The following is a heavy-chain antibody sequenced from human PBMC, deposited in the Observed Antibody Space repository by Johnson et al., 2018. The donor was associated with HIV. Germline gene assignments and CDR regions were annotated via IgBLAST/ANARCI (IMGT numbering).Heavy chain of an antibody. J-gene: IGHJ3*02. V-gene: IGHV3-66*02. CDR3: ARELGSSWYGSFDI. Sequence: VQLVESGGGVVQPGRSLRLSCAASGFTVSSNYMSWVRQAPGKGLEWVSVIYSGGSTYYADSVKGRFTISRDNSTNTLYLQMNSLRAEDTAGYYCARELGSSWYGSFDIWGQGTMVTVSS. CDR2: IYSGGST. D-gene: IGHD6-13*01. CDR1: GFTVSSNY.